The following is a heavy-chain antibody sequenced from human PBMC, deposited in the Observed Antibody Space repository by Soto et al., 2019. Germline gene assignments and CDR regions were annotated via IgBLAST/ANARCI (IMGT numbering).Heavy chain of an antibody. CDR3: ARDRSILAVADPFDY. D-gene: IGHD6-19*01. Sequence: SVKVSCKASGGTFSSYTISWVRQAPGQGLEWMGRIIPILGIANYAQKFQGRVTITADKSTSTAYMELSSLRSEDTAVYYCARDRSILAVADPFDYWGQGTQVTVSS. CDR1: GGTFSSYT. V-gene: IGHV1-69*04. CDR2: IIPILGIA. J-gene: IGHJ4*02.